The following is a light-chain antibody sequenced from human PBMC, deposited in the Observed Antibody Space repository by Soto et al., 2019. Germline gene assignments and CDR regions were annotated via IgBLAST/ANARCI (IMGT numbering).Light chain of an antibody. V-gene: IGLV2-14*01. CDR1: SSDVGSSDS. CDR3: SSFTTSSTLV. J-gene: IGLJ1*01. CDR2: DVS. Sequence: QSVLTQPASVSGSPGQPITISCTGTSSDVGSSDSVAWYQHNPGKAPKLMIYDVSNRPSGVSSRFSGSKSGNTASLSISGLQTEDEANYYCSSFTTSSTLVFGTGTKVTVL.